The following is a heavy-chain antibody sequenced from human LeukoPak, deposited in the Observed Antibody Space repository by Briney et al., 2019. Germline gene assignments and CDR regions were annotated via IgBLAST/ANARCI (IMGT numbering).Heavy chain of an antibody. J-gene: IGHJ4*02. CDR1: GYTFTSYD. CDR3: ARVGSSSWYYFDY. Sequence: ASVTVSCKASGYTFTSYDINWVRQATGQGFEWMGWMNPNSGNTGYAQKFQGRVTMTRNTSISTAYMELSSLRSEDTAVYYCARVGSSSWYYFDYWGQGTLVTVSS. CDR2: MNPNSGNT. D-gene: IGHD6-13*01. V-gene: IGHV1-8*01.